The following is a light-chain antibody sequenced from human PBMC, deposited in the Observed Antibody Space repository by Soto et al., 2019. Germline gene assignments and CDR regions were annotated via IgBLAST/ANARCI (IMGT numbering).Light chain of an antibody. Sequence: QSVLTQPPSASGTPGQSVTISCSGGSSNIGCNALNWFQQLPRAAPKLLIFNNSQRPSGVPARFSGSKSGTSASLAISGLQSDDEADYFCAAWDDSLTAGVFGGGTKLTVL. CDR1: SSNIGCNA. V-gene: IGLV1-44*01. J-gene: IGLJ3*02. CDR3: AAWDDSLTAGV. CDR2: NNS.